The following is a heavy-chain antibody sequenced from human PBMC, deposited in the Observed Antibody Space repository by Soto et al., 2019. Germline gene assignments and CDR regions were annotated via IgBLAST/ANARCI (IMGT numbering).Heavy chain of an antibody. D-gene: IGHD2-21*01. CDR1: GFTFDDYA. V-gene: IGHV3-9*01. CDR2: IAWHSGRV. CDR3: AKGLNRSNDGTCGGIDH. Sequence: EVQLVESGGGLVQPGRSLTLSCAASGFTFDDYAMHWVRQVPGKGLDWVSGIAWHSGRVAYADSVTGRFTISRDNAKNSQYLKMNSLRVEDTVLYYCAKGLNRSNDGTCGGIDHWGQGNQVTVST. J-gene: IGHJ4*02.